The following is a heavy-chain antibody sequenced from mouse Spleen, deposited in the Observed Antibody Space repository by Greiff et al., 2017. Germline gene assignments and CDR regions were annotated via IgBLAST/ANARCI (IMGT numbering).Heavy chain of an antibody. CDR2: IDPETGGT. J-gene: IGHJ2*01. Sequence: QVQLKESGAELVRPGASVTLSCKASGYTFTDYEMHWVKQTPVHGLEWIGAIDPETGGTAYNQKFKGKAILTADKSSSTAYMELRSLTSEDSAVYYCTRSGLYYGSYWGQGTTLTVSS. V-gene: IGHV1-15*01. CDR3: TRSGLYYGSY. D-gene: IGHD2-2*01. CDR1: GYTFTDYE.